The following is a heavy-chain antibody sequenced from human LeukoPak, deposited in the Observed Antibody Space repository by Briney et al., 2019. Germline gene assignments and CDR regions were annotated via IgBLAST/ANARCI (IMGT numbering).Heavy chain of an antibody. Sequence: SETLSLTCTVSGGSISSSSYYWSWIRQPAGKGLEWIGRIYTSGSTDYNPSLKSRVTISVDTSKNQFSLKLSSVTAADTAVYYCARAATYYYDSSGYYYYYYYMDVWGKGTTVTISS. CDR1: GGSISSSSYY. CDR3: ARAATYYYDSSGYYYYYYYMDV. J-gene: IGHJ6*03. CDR2: IYTSGST. V-gene: IGHV4-61*02. D-gene: IGHD3-22*01.